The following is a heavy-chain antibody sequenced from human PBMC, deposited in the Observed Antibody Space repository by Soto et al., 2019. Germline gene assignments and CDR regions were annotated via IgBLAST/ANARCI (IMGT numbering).Heavy chain of an antibody. CDR3: ARDRVRTPGGVDSFDL. D-gene: IGHD3-16*01. CDR2: INIHSSGS. V-gene: IGHV1-2*02. CDR1: GYVFSNYF. Sequence: ASVTVSCKASGYVFSNYFMHWLRQAPGQGLAWMGYINIHSSGSKYENNFHNRVIMTRDTPTNTVYMEQRGLTSDDTAVDYCARDRVRTPGGVDSFDLWGQGTLVTVSS. J-gene: IGHJ3*01.